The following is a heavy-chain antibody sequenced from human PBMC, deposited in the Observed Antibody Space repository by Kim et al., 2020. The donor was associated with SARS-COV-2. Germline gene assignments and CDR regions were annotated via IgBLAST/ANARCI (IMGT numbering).Heavy chain of an antibody. CDR1: GFTFSNYG. D-gene: IGHD6-19*01. J-gene: IGHJ4*02. CDR3: AKEDAVRVAGDFDL. Sequence: GGSLRLSCVASGFTFSNYGMHWVRQAPGEGLEWVAVISYDGSDKKEADSVKGRFIVSRDNSENTVFLQMDSLRLDDTGVYYCAKEDAVRVAGDFDLWGQGTLVTVSS. V-gene: IGHV3-30*18. CDR2: ISYDGSDK.